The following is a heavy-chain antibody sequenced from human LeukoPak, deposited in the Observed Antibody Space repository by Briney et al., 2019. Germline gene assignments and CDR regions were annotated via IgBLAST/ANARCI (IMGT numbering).Heavy chain of an antibody. J-gene: IGHJ5*02. D-gene: IGHD1-26*01. V-gene: IGHV3-9*03. CDR1: GFTFDDYA. CDR3: AKDSLFRSGSYCETGWFDP. Sequence: GRSLRLSCAASGFTFDDYAMHWVRQAPGKGLEWVSGISWNSGSIGYADSEKGRFTISRDNAKNSLYLQMNSLRAEDMALYYCAKDSLFRSGSYCETGWFDPWGQGTLVTVSS. CDR2: ISWNSGSI.